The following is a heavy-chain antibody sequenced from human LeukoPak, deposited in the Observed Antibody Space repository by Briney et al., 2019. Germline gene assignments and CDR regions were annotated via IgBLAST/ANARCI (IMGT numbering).Heavy chain of an antibody. CDR1: GGSISSSSYY. J-gene: IGHJ4*02. CDR2: IYYSGST. CDR3: ARQMERLAYYYDSSGYYYGVN. D-gene: IGHD3-22*01. Sequence: SETLSLTCTVSGGSISSSSYYWGWIRQPPGKGLEWIGSIYYSGSTYYNPSLKSRVTISVGRSKNQFSLKLSSVTAADTAVYYCARQMERLAYYYDSSGYYYGVNWGQGTLVTVSS. V-gene: IGHV4-39*01.